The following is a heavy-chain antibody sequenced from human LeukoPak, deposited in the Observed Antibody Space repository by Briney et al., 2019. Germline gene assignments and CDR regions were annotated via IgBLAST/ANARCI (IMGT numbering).Heavy chain of an antibody. V-gene: IGHV1-69*02. Sequence: SVKVSCKASGGTFTSYTISWVRQAPGQGLEWRGRIIPIFGIENYAQKFQGRVTITADKSTSTAYMELSSLRSEDTAVYYCARVSEGAFDIWGQGTMVIVSS. CDR2: IIPIFGIE. CDR3: ARVSEGAFDI. CDR1: GGTFTSYT. J-gene: IGHJ3*02.